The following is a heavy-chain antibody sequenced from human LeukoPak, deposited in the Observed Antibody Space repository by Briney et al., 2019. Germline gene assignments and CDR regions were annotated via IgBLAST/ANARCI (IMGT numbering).Heavy chain of an antibody. Sequence: PSETLSLTCAVYGGSFSGYYWSWIRQPPGKGLEWIGEINHSGSTNYNPSLKSRVTISVDTSKNQFSLKLSSVTAADTAVYYCARHNIEKYYYGSGSYYPITSFFDYWGQGTLVTVSS. D-gene: IGHD3-10*01. CDR3: ARHNIEKYYYGSGSYYPITSFFDY. V-gene: IGHV4-34*01. J-gene: IGHJ4*02. CDR1: GGSFSGYY. CDR2: INHSGST.